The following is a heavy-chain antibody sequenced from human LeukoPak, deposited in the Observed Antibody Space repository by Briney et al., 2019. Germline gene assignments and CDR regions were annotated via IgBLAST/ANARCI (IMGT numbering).Heavy chain of an antibody. J-gene: IGHJ4*02. D-gene: IGHD5-18*01. CDR2: IRYDGSNK. CDR1: GFTFSSYG. CDR3: ARVGLQLWPSYFDY. Sequence: AGGSLRLSCAASGFTFSSYGMHWVRQAPGKGLEWVAFIRYDGSNKYYADSVKGRFTISRDNSKNTLYLQMNSLRSEDTAVYYCARVGLQLWPSYFDYWGQGTLVTVSS. V-gene: IGHV3-30*02.